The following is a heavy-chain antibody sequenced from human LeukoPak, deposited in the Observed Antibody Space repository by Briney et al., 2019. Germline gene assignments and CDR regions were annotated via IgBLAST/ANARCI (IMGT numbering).Heavy chain of an antibody. D-gene: IGHD4-17*01. V-gene: IGHV3-48*02. Sequence: PGGSLRHSCAAAGVTCFIYSMNWVRQAPGKGLEWVSYISSSSSTIYYADSVKGRFTISRDNAKNSLYLQMNSLRDEDTAVYYCARDPGDYLDYWGQGTLVTVSS. J-gene: IGHJ4*02. CDR2: ISSSSSTI. CDR3: ARDPGDYLDY. CDR1: GVTCFIYS.